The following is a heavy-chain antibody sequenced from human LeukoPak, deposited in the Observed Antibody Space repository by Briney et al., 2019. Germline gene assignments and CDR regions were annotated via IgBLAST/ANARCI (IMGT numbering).Heavy chain of an antibody. V-gene: IGHV1-69*05. CDR1: GYTFTSYA. CDR3: ASQLGGSGSHPPDFDY. Sequence: GASVKVSCKASGYTFTSYAMNWVRQAPGQGLEWMGGIIPIFGTANYAQKFQGRVTITTDESTSTAYMELSSLRSEDTAVYYCASQLGGSGSHPPDFDYWGQGTLVTVSS. J-gene: IGHJ4*02. CDR2: IIPIFGTA. D-gene: IGHD1-26*01.